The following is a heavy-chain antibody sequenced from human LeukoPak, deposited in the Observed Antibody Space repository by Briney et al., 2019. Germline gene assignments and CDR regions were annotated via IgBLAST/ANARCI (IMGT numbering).Heavy chain of an antibody. CDR2: IYTSAST. CDR3: ARDDDCSGGSCHHYFDY. CDR1: GGSISSYY. V-gene: IGHV4-4*07. J-gene: IGHJ4*02. D-gene: IGHD2-15*01. Sequence: SETLSLTCTVSGGSISSYYGSWIRQPAGKGLEWIGRIYTSASTNYNPSLKSRVTMSVDTSKNQFSLKLSSVTAADTAVYYCARDDDCSGGSCHHYFDYWGQGTLVTVSS.